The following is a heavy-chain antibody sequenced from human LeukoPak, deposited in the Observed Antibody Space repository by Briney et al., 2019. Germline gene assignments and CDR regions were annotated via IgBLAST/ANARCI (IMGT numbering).Heavy chain of an antibody. Sequence: GRSLRLFCAASGFTFDDYAMHWVRQAPGKGLEWVSGISWNSGSIGYADSVKGRFTISRDNAKNSLYLQMNSLRAEDMALYYCAKDQYSSSSGGFDYWGQGTLVTVSS. V-gene: IGHV3-9*03. J-gene: IGHJ4*02. D-gene: IGHD6-6*01. CDR3: AKDQYSSSSGGFDY. CDR2: ISWNSGSI. CDR1: GFTFDDYA.